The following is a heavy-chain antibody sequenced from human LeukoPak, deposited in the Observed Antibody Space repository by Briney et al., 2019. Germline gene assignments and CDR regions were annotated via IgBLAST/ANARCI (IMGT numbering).Heavy chain of an antibody. CDR1: GGSISSSNW. D-gene: IGHD2-2*01. J-gene: IGHJ4*02. Sequence: PSETLSLTCAVSGGSISSSNWWSWVRQPPGKGLEWIGEIYHSGSTNYNPFLKSRVTISVDKSKNQFSLKLSSVTAADTAVYYCARDSIVVVPAAPMRGDYWGQGTLVTVSS. V-gene: IGHV4-4*02. CDR3: ARDSIVVVPAAPMRGDY. CDR2: IYHSGST.